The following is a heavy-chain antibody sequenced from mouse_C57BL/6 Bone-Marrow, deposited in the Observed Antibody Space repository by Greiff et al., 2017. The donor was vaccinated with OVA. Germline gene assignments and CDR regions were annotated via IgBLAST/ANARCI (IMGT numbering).Heavy chain of an antibody. CDR1: GYTFTDYY. D-gene: IGHD4-1*01. CDR2: INPYNGGT. CDR3: AANWAYWYFDV. Sequence: VQLQQSGPVLVKPGASVKMSCKASGYTFTDYYMNWVKQSHGKSLEWIGVINPYNGGTSYNQKFKGKATLTVDKSSSTAYMELNSLTSEVSAVYSCAANWAYWYFDVWGTGTTVTVSS. V-gene: IGHV1-19*01. J-gene: IGHJ1*03.